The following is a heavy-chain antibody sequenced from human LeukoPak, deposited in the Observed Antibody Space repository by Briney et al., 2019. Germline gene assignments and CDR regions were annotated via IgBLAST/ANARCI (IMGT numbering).Heavy chain of an antibody. D-gene: IGHD6-19*01. CDR2: IKQDGSEK. CDR1: GFTSSSYW. CDR3: ARDRGSSGWYEFDY. Sequence: GGSLRLSCAASGFTSSSYWMSWVRQAPGKRLEWVANIKQDGSEKYYVDSVKGRFTISRDNAKNSLYLQMNSLRAEDTAVYYCARDRGSSGWYEFDYWGQGTLVTVSS. J-gene: IGHJ4*02. V-gene: IGHV3-7*01.